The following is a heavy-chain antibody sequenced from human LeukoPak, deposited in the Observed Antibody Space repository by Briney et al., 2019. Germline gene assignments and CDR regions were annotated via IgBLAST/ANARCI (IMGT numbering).Heavy chain of an antibody. CDR2: IYYSGVT. CDR3: ARFHRQRLGEFSL. CDR1: GDSISPYY. D-gene: IGHD3-16*02. V-gene: IGHV4-59*01. J-gene: IGHJ4*02. Sequence: SETLSLTCSVSGDSISPYYWNWIRQSPGKGLELIGYIYYSGVTSYNPSLKSRVTISVDASKNQFSLNLISVTTSDTAIYYCARFHRQRLGEFSLWGQGIMVTVSS.